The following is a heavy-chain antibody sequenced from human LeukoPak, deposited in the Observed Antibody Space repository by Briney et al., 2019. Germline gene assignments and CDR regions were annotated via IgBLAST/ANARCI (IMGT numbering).Heavy chain of an antibody. J-gene: IGHJ2*01. V-gene: IGHV3-30-3*01. D-gene: IGHD3-22*01. CDR2: ISHDGSNE. CDR3: ARDGSSGFYSQDWYFDL. CDR1: GFIFRTYV. Sequence: GGSLRLSCAACGFIFRTYVMHWVRQAPGKGLEWVAVISHDGSNEYYTDSVKGRFTISRDNSKDTVDLQMNSLRAEDTAVYYCARDGSSGFYSQDWYFDLWGRGTLVTVSS.